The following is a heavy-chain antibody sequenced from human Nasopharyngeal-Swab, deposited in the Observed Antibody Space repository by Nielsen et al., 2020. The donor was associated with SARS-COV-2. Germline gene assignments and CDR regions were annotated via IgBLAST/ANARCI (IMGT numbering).Heavy chain of an antibody. CDR1: GFTFSRYS. D-gene: IGHD3-3*01. J-gene: IGHJ6*02. CDR2: LRRRSRTI. V-gene: IGHV3-48*04. CDR3: ARRGLGGGIFGVVIRSGMDV. Sequence: GESLLISCAASGFTFSRYSMNWVRQAPGKGLEWVSSLRRRSRTIYSADSVKGRFTISIDNAKNSLYLQMNSLRAEDTAVYYRARRGLGGGIFGVVIRSGMDVWGQGTTVTVSS.